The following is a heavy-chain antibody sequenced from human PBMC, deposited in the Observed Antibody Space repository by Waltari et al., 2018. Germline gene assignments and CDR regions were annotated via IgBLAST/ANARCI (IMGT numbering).Heavy chain of an antibody. J-gene: IGHJ3*02. CDR2: IYHSGST. V-gene: IGHV4-38-2*02. D-gene: IGHD1-26*01. CDR1: GYSISSGYY. Sequence: QVQLQESGPGLVKPSETLSLTCAVSGYSISSGYYWGCIRQPPGKGLEWIGSIYHSGSTYYNPSLKSRVTISVDTSKNQFSLKLSSVTAADTAVYYCAREGVGATKRAFDIWGQGTMVTVSS. CDR3: AREGVGATKRAFDI.